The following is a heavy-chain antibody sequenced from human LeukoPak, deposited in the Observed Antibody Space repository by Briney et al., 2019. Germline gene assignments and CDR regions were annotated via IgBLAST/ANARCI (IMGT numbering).Heavy chain of an antibody. CDR1: GFTFRSYA. J-gene: IGHJ4*02. V-gene: IGHV3-48*03. Sequence: PGGSLRLSCEASGFTFRSYAMNWVRQAPGKGLEWVSYISSSGSTIYYADSVKGRFTISRDNAKNSLYLQMNSLRAEDTALYYCARIMTTVTTQDYWGQGTLVTVSS. CDR3: ARIMTTVTTQDY. D-gene: IGHD4-17*01. CDR2: ISSSGSTI.